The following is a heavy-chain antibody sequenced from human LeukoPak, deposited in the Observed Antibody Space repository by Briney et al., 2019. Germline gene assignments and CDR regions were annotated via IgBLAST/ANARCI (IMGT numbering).Heavy chain of an antibody. Sequence: GASVKVSCKASGGTFSSYAISWARQAPGQGLEWMGIINPSGGSTSYAQKFQGRVTMTRDMSTSTVYMELNSLRAEDTAVYYCAKDLEMGSGSYSAGDYWGQGTLVTVSS. V-gene: IGHV1-46*01. CDR3: AKDLEMGSGSYSAGDY. CDR1: GGTFSSYA. CDR2: INPSGGST. D-gene: IGHD3-10*01. J-gene: IGHJ4*02.